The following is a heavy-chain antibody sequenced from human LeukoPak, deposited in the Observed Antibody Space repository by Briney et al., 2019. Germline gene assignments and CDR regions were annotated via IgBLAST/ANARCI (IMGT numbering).Heavy chain of an antibody. CDR1: GGSVSSGSYY. D-gene: IGHD6-13*01. Sequence: KPSETLPLTCTVSGGSVSSGSYYWSWIRQPPGKGLEWIGYIYYSGSTNYNPSLKSRVTISVDTSKNQFSLKLSSVTAADTAVYYCARDGTYSSSWTHYYYYYMDVWGKGTTVTVSS. V-gene: IGHV4-61*01. J-gene: IGHJ6*03. CDR3: ARDGTYSSSWTHYYYYYMDV. CDR2: IYYSGST.